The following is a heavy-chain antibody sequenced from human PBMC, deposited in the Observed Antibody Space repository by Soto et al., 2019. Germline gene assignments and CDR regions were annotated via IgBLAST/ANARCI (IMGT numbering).Heavy chain of an antibody. D-gene: IGHD3-10*01. CDR2: ISYDGSNK. Sequence: GGSLRLSCAASGFTFSSYGMHWVRQAPGKGLEWVAVISYDGSNKYYADSVKGRFTISRDNSKNTLYLQMNSLRAEDTAVYYCAKDSGSGSYYYYYYYGMDVWGQGTTVPVSS. CDR3: AKDSGSGSYYYYYYYGMDV. V-gene: IGHV3-30*18. CDR1: GFTFSSYG. J-gene: IGHJ6*02.